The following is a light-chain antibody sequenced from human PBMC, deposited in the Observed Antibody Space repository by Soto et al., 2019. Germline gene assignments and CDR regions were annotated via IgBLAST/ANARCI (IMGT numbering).Light chain of an antibody. Sequence: QSVLAQPSSVSGSPGQSITISCTGTSTDVGGYNYVSWYQHHPGKGPKLIIYEVNNRPSGVSDHFSGSKSGNKASLTISNLEAEDESDYYCGSYTSTDTPFVFGTGTKVTVL. CDR1: STDVGGYNY. CDR3: GSYTSTDTPFV. V-gene: IGLV2-14*01. CDR2: EVN. J-gene: IGLJ1*01.